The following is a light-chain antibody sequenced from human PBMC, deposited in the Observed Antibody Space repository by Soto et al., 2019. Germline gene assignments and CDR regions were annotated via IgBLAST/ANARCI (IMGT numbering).Light chain of an antibody. J-gene: IGKJ4*01. CDR2: DTS. CDR1: QGIGDT. Sequence: EIVMTQSPATLSVSPGERATLSCRASQGIGDTLAWYQHKPGQTPRLLIYDTSTRATGVPTRFSGSRSGAEFTLTINSLQPEDFAVYYCQPYNNWPLTFGGGTKVDIK. V-gene: IGKV3-15*01. CDR3: QPYNNWPLT.